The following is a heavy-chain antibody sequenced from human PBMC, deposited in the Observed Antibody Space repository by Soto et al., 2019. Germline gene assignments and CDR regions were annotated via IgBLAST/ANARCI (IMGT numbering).Heavy chain of an antibody. D-gene: IGHD4-17*01. CDR2: ISYDGSNK. V-gene: IGHV3-30-3*01. CDR3: ERDLALYGDYAWYFDL. Sequence: QVQLVESGGGVVQPGRSLRLSCAASGFTFSSYAMHWVRQAPGKGLEWVAGISYDGSNKYYAESVKGRFTISRDNSKNTLYMQMTSLRAEDTAVYYWERDLALYGDYAWYFDLWGRGTLVTVSS. J-gene: IGHJ2*01. CDR1: GFTFSSYA.